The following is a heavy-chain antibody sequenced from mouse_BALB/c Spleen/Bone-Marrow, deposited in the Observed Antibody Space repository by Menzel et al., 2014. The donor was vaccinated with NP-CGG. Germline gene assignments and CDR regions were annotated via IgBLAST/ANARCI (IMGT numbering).Heavy chain of an antibody. V-gene: IGHV1-39*01. CDR1: GYSLTGYN. CDR2: VDPYYGAT. Sequence: VQLKESGPELEKPGASVKISCEASGYSLTGYNMNWVKQYNGQSLEWIGNVDPYYGATTYNQKFKGKATLTVDKSSSTAYMQLERLTSEDSAVYYCARSYNSFDFWGQGTTLTVSS. CDR3: ARSYNSFDF. J-gene: IGHJ2*01.